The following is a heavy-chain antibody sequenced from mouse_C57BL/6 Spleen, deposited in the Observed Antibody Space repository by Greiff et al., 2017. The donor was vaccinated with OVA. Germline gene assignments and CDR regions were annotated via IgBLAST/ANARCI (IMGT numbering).Heavy chain of an antibody. CDR2: IHPNSGST. V-gene: IGHV1-64*01. D-gene: IGHD2-3*01. CDR1: GYTFTSYW. J-gene: IGHJ3*01. Sequence: VQLQQPGAELVKPGASVKLSCKASGYTFTSYWMHWVKQRPGQGLEWIGMIHPNSGSTNYNEKFKSKATLTVDKSSSTAYMQLSSLTSEDSAVYYCARKIYDGYSAWFAYWGQGTLVTVSA. CDR3: ARKIYDGYSAWFAY.